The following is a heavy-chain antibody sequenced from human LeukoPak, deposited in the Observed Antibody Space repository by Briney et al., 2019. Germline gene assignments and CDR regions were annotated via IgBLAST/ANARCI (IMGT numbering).Heavy chain of an antibody. D-gene: IGHD3-22*01. CDR2: IKKDGSEK. Sequence: GGSLRLSCAASGFTFSRYWMNWVRQAPGKGLEWVANIKKDGSEKHYVDSVKGRFTISRDDAKNSLYLQMNSLRAEDTAVYYCARRSGYYYDSSGYLDYWGQGTLVTVSS. J-gene: IGHJ4*02. CDR3: ARRSGYYYDSSGYLDY. CDR1: GFTFSRYW. V-gene: IGHV3-7*05.